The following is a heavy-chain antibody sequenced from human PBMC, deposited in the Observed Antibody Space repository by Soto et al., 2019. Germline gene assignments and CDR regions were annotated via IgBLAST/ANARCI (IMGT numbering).Heavy chain of an antibody. Sequence: SETPSLTCTVSGGSISSGAYYWSWIRQPPGKGLEWIGYIYYSGSTYYNPSLKSRVTISVDTSKNQFSLKLSSVTAADTAVYYCARVTGGDYLDYWGQGTLVTVSS. V-gene: IGHV4-30-4*01. CDR3: ARVTGGDYLDY. J-gene: IGHJ4*02. CDR2: IYYSGST. D-gene: IGHD7-27*01. CDR1: GGSISSGAYY.